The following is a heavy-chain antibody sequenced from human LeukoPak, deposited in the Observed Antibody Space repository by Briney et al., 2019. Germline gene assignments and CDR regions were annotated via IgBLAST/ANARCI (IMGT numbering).Heavy chain of an antibody. V-gene: IGHV3-53*01. CDR3: ARDKKRDSSGYYYGGFDS. Sequence: GGSLRLSCAASGFTVSSNYISWVRQAPGKGREWVSVIYSGGSTSYADSVKGRFTISRDNSKNTLYLQMNSLRAEDTAVYYCARDKKRDSSGYYYGGFDSWGQGTLVTVSS. CDR2: IYSGGST. CDR1: GFTVSSNY. D-gene: IGHD3-22*01. J-gene: IGHJ5*01.